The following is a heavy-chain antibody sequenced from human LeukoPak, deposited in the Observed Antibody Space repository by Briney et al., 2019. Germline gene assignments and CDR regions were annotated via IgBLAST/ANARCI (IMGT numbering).Heavy chain of an antibody. CDR2: IYYSGST. CDR1: GGSISSYY. J-gene: IGHJ4*02. V-gene: IGHV4-59*08. Sequence: PSETLSLTCTVSGGSISSYYWSWIRQPPGKGLEWIGYIYYSGSTKYNPSLKSRVTISVDTSKNQFSLKLSSVTAADTAVYYCARGHYYGSGRGYYFDYWGQGTLVTVSS. CDR3: ARGHYYGSGRGYYFDY. D-gene: IGHD3-10*01.